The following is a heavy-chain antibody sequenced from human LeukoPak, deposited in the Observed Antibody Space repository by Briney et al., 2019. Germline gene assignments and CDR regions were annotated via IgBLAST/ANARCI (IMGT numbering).Heavy chain of an antibody. CDR1: GGSISRGGYY. CDR2: IYYSGRT. J-gene: IGHJ5*02. Sequence: PSQTLSLTCTVSGGSISRGGYYWSWIRQHPGKGLEWIGYIYYSGRTYYNPSLKSRVTISVDTSKNQLSLKLSSVTAADTAVYYCARDGAMGVSDWFDRWGKGTLVTV. CDR3: ARDGAMGVSDWFDR. D-gene: IGHD4/OR15-4a*01. V-gene: IGHV4-31*03.